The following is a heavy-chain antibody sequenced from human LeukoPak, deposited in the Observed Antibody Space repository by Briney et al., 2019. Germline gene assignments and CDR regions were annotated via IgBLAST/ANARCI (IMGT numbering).Heavy chain of an antibody. CDR2: VSAYNGNT. CDR1: GYTFTSYG. Sequence: ASVKVSCKASGYTFTSYGISWVRQAPGQGLEWMGWVSAYNGNTRYAQNLQGRVTLTTDTSTSTAYMEVRSLRSDDTAVYYCARAQTTGFGESLHYWGQGTLVTVSS. V-gene: IGHV1-18*01. J-gene: IGHJ4*02. CDR3: ARAQTTGFGESLHY. D-gene: IGHD3-10*01.